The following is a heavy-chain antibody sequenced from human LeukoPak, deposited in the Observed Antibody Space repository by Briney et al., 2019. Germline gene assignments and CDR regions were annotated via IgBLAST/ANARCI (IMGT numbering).Heavy chain of an antibody. CDR3: ARAIAVAGHFDY. Sequence: ASVKVSCKASGGTFSSYAISWVRQAPGQGLEWMGGIIPIFCTANYAQKFQGRVTITADESTSTAYMELSSLRSEDTAVYYCARAIAVAGHFDYWGQGTLVTVSS. D-gene: IGHD6-19*01. J-gene: IGHJ4*02. CDR1: GGTFSSYA. CDR2: IIPIFCTA. V-gene: IGHV1-69*13.